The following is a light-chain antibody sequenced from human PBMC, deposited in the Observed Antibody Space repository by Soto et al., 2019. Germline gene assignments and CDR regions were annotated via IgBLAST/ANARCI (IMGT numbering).Light chain of an antibody. CDR2: GVS. Sequence: EIVMTQSPATLFLFPGETATLSCRASQSVGSNLAWYQQKPAQAPRLLIYGVSTRATGTPARFSGSGSGTEFTLTISSVQSEDFAVYYCQQYNNWLQTFGQGTKVDIK. J-gene: IGKJ1*01. CDR1: QSVGSN. CDR3: QQYNNWLQT. V-gene: IGKV3-15*01.